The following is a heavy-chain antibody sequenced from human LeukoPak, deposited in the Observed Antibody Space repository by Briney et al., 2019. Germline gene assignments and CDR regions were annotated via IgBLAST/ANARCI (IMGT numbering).Heavy chain of an antibody. V-gene: IGHV3-48*01. D-gene: IGHD3-3*01. CDR3: AKDKGVAGHDY. Sequence: GGSLRLSCAASGFTFSSYSMNWVRQAPGKGLEWISYISSGSGTIYYADSVKGRFTISRDNAKNTLYLQMNSLRAEDTAVYYCAKDKGVAGHDYWGQGTLVTVSS. CDR1: GFTFSSYS. J-gene: IGHJ4*02. CDR2: ISSGSGTI.